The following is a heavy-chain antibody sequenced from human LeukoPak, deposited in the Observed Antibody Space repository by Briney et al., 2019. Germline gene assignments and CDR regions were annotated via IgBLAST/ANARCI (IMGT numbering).Heavy chain of an antibody. D-gene: IGHD6-13*01. CDR2: ISGSGGST. CDR3: AKIYSSSLYGLIDY. V-gene: IGHV3-23*01. CDR1: GFTFSSYT. Sequence: GGSLRLSCAASGFTFSSYTMSWVRQAPGKGLEWVSAISGSGGSTYYADSVKGRFTISRDNSKNTLYLQMNSLRAEDTAVYYCAKIYSSSLYGLIDYWGQGTLVTVSS. J-gene: IGHJ4*02.